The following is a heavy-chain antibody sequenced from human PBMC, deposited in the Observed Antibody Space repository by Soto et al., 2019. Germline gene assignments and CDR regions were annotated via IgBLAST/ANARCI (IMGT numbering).Heavy chain of an antibody. J-gene: IGHJ4*02. Sequence: SETLSLTCAVYGGSFSGYYWSWIRQPPGKGLEWIGEINHSGGTNYNPSLKSRVTISVDTSKNQFSLKLSSVTAADTAVYYCAFSSGWRDFDYWGQGTLVTVSS. CDR1: GGSFSGYY. V-gene: IGHV4-34*01. CDR2: INHSGGT. D-gene: IGHD6-19*01. CDR3: AFSSGWRDFDY.